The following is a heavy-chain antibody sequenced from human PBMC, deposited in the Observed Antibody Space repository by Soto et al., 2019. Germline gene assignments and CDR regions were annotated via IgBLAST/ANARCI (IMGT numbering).Heavy chain of an antibody. V-gene: IGHV3-23*01. Sequence: EVQLLESGGGLVQPGGSLRLSCAASGFTFSSSAMSWVRLAPGKGLEWVSGISGSDGGTYYADSVKGRFTISRDNSKNTVHLEMRSLRVEDAALYYCAKGCSGEEWGQGTLVTVSS. CDR3: AKGCSGEE. D-gene: IGHD2-21*01. J-gene: IGHJ4*02. CDR2: ISGSDGGT. CDR1: GFTFSSSA.